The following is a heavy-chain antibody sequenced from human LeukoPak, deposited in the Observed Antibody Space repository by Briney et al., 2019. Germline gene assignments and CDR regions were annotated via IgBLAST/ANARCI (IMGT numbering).Heavy chain of an antibody. CDR3: ARGIDYYDSSGYYPGVYFDY. Sequence: GGSLRLSCAASGFTFSSYDMHWVRQATGKGLEWVSAIGTAGDTYYPGSVKGRFTISRENAKNSLYLQMNSLRAGDTAVYYCARGIDYYDSSGYYPGVYFDYWGQGTLVTVSS. J-gene: IGHJ4*02. CDR2: IGTAGDT. V-gene: IGHV3-13*01. D-gene: IGHD3-22*01. CDR1: GFTFSSYD.